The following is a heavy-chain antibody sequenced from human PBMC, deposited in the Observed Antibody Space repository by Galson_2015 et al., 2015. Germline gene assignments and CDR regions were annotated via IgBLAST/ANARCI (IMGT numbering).Heavy chain of an antibody. D-gene: IGHD3-22*01. V-gene: IGHV4-39*01. J-gene: IGHJ6*03. CDR3: ARQIDDYFHMDV. Sequence: ETLSLTCTVSGGTNSTSSDYWGWIRQPPGKGLEWIGITRYRGTTYYIPSLKSRITISVDTSTNQISLKLSSVTAADTAVYYCARQIDDYFHMDVWGKGTTVTVSS. CDR1: GGTNSTSSDY. CDR2: TRYRGTT.